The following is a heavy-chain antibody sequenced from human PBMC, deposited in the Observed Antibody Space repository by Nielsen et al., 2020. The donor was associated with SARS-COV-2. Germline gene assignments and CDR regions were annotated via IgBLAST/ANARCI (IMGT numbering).Heavy chain of an antibody. V-gene: IGHV3-30-3*01. D-gene: IGHD2-2*01. J-gene: IGHJ6*02. CDR2: ISYDGSNK. Sequence: WIRQPPGKGLEWVAVISYDGSNKYYADSVKGRFTISRDNSKNTLYLQMNSLRAEDTAAYYCAREKQYQLLWVSYYGMDVWGQGTTVTVSS. CDR3: AREKQYQLLWVSYYGMDV.